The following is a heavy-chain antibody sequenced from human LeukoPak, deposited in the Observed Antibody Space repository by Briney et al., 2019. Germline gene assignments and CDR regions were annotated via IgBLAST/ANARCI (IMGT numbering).Heavy chain of an antibody. CDR2: INHSGST. V-gene: IGHV4-34*01. CDR1: GGSFSGYY. Sequence: PSETLSLTCAVYGGSFSGYYWSWIRQPPGKGLEWIGEINHSGSTNYNPSLKSRVTISVDTSKNQFSLKLSSVTAADTAVYYCARGQAGYSYYYYYYMDVWGKGTTVTVSS. CDR3: ARGQAGYSYYYYYYMDV. J-gene: IGHJ6*03. D-gene: IGHD5-18*01.